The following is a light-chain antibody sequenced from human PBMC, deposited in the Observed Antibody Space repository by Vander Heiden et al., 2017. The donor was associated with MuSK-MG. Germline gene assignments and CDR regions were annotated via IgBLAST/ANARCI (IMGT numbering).Light chain of an antibody. Sequence: SYVLTQPPSVSVAPGQTARITCGGHNIGSKSVHWCQQKPGQAPVLVVNDDSDRPSGIPERFSGSNSGNTATPTISRVEAGDEAAYYCQVWDSSSDHVVFGGGTKLTVL. J-gene: IGLJ2*01. CDR2: DDS. CDR1: NIGSKS. V-gene: IGLV3-21*02. CDR3: QVWDSSSDHVV.